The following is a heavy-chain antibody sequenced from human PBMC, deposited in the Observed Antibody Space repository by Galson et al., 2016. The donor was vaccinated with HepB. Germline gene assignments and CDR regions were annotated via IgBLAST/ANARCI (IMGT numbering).Heavy chain of an antibody. CDR1: GFTFSNYA. Sequence: SLRLSCAASGFTFSNYAMTWVRQAPGTGLEWVSGISGSGANPHYANAVKGRFTISRDNSNNTLYLQVNSMRAEDTALYFCARYSNSWAPFDYWGQGRLVTVSS. V-gene: IGHV3-23*01. CDR3: ARYSNSWAPFDY. CDR2: ISGSGANP. D-gene: IGHD6-13*01. J-gene: IGHJ4*02.